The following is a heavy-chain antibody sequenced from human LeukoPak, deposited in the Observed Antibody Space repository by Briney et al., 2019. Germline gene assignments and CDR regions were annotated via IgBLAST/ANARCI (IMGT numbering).Heavy chain of an antibody. V-gene: IGHV3-7*05. CDR2: IKQDGSEK. J-gene: IGHJ4*02. CDR3: ARDRDSSSSFDY. Sequence: PGGSLRLSCAASGFTFSSYWMSWVRQAPGKGLEWVANIKQDGSEKYYVDSVKGRFTISRDNAKNSLYLQMNSLRAEDTAVYYCARDRDSSSSFDYWAREPWSPSPQ. CDR1: GFTFSSYW. D-gene: IGHD6-6*01.